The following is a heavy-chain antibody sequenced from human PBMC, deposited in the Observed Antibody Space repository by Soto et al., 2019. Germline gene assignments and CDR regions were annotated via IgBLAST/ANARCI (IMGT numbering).Heavy chain of an antibody. CDR2: IKRDGSEK. J-gene: IGHJ6*02. D-gene: IGHD3-3*01. CDR3: ANRRTIYSSLAWSAGVEV. CDR1: GFTFSSYS. Sequence: GGSLRLSCAASGFTFSSYSMSWVRQAPGKGLEWVANIKRDGSEKYYVDSVKGRFTISRDNSKTTLYLQMNSLRAEDTAVYLCANRRTIYSSLAWSAGVEVWGQGTTVTVSS. V-gene: IGHV3-7*01.